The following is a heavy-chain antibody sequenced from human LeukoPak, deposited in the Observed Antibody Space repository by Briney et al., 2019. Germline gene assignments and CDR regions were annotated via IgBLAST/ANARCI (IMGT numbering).Heavy chain of an antibody. J-gene: IGHJ4*02. V-gene: IGHV3-23*01. D-gene: IGHD2-15*01. CDR2: ISGSGGST. CDR3: AKAGAVVVVAAKYFDY. Sequence: GRSRRLSCAASGFTFSSYAMSWVRQAPGKGLEWVSAISGSGGSTYYADSVKGRFTISRDNSKNTLYLQMNSLRAEDTAVYYWAKAGAVVVVAAKYFDYWGQGTLVTVSS. CDR1: GFTFSSYA.